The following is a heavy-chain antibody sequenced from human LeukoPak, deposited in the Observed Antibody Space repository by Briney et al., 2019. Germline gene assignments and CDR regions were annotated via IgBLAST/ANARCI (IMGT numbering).Heavy chain of an antibody. CDR3: ARNVPSTGDFVY. D-gene: IGHD3-10*01. CDR2: ISAYNGNT. Sequence: ASVKVSCKASGYTFTSYGISWVRQAPGQGLEWMGWISAYNGNTNYAQKLQGRVTMTTDTSTSTAYMELSSLTSEDTAVYCCARNVPSTGDFVYWGQGTLVTVSS. CDR1: GYTFTSYG. J-gene: IGHJ4*02. V-gene: IGHV1-18*04.